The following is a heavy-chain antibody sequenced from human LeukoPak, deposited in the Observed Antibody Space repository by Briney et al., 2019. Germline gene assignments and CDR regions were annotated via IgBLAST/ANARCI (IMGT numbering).Heavy chain of an antibody. Sequence: TGGSLRLSCAASGLTFSNFGMSWVRQAPGKGLEWVSGVSGSGAGTYYADSVKGRFTISRDSSKSTLYLQMNSLRAEDTAVYYCARREEGTSGWSSGYWGQGTLVTVSS. CDR2: VSGSGAGT. J-gene: IGHJ4*02. V-gene: IGHV3-23*01. CDR1: GLTFSNFG. CDR3: ARREEGTSGWSSGY. D-gene: IGHD6-19*01.